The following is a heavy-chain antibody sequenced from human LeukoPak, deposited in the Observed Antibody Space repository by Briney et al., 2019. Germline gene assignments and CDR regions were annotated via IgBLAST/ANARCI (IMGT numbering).Heavy chain of an antibody. CDR2: ISTLDGST. CDR3: PKGGWSED. J-gene: IGHJ4*02. D-gene: IGHD3-3*01. Sequence: PGGSLRLSCAASGVTFSTNDMSWVRQAPGKGLEWVSAISTLDGSTYYADSVKGRFTISRDNSKNTLYLQMNSLRAEDTAIYYCPKGGWSEDWGQGTLVTVSS. V-gene: IGHV3-23*01. CDR1: GVTFSTND.